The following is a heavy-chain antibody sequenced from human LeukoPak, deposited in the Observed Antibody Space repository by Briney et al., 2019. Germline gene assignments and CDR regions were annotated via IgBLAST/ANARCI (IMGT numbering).Heavy chain of an antibody. CDR3: ARAYGSGTGIDY. D-gene: IGHD3-10*01. CDR1: GGSISSYY. J-gene: IGHJ4*02. V-gene: IGHV4-59*01. CDR2: IYYSGST. Sequence: SETLSLTCTVSGGSISSYYWSWIQQPPGKGLEWIGYIYYSGSTNYNPSLKSRVTISVDTSKNQFSLKLSSVTAADTAVYYCARAYGSGTGIDYWGQGTLVTVSS.